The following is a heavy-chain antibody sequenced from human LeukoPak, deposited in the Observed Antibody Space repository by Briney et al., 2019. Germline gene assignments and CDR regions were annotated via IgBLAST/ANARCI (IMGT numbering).Heavy chain of an antibody. Sequence: GESLKISCKGSGYSFTNYWIAWVRQMPGKGLEWMGIIYPLDSDTTYRPSFQGQVTISADKSMSTAYLQWSSLKASDTAIYYCARRAGLSREFWFDPWGQGTQVTVSS. CDR2: IYPLDSDT. D-gene: IGHD3-10*01. J-gene: IGHJ5*02. CDR3: ARRAGLSREFWFDP. CDR1: GYSFTNYW. V-gene: IGHV5-51*01.